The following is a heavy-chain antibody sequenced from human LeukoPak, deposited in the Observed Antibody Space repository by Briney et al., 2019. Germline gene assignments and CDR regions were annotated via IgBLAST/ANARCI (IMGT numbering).Heavy chain of an antibody. CDR1: EYTFTNYW. J-gene: IGHJ4*01. V-gene: IGHV5-51*01. Sequence: GESLQISFKVAEYTFTNYWIGWVRQMPGKGLEWVGIIYLRDSDARYRPSFQDQVTISADKSTRTAYLQWSSLKASDSAMYYCATTSTNYCSSTSCYADHWGQGTLVTVSS. D-gene: IGHD2-2*01. CDR2: IYLRDSDA. CDR3: ATTSTNYCSSTSCYADH.